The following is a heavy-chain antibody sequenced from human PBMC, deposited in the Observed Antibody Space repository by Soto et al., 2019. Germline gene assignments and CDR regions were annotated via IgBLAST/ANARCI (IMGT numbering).Heavy chain of an antibody. CDR2: ISGSGDST. D-gene: IGHD2-2*01. CDR1: GFTFSSYA. CDR3: AISGQTSSAKMYV. Sequence: WGSQRLSCAASGFTFSSYAINWVRQAPGKGLEWVSTISGSGDSTYYADSVKGRFTISRDNSKNTLSLQMNSLRAEDTAVYYCAISGQTSSAKMYVLCQEATLPISS. V-gene: IGHV3-23*01. J-gene: IGHJ6*02.